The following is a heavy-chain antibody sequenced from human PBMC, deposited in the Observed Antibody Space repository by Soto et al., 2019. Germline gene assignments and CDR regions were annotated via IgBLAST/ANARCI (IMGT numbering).Heavy chain of an antibody. V-gene: IGHV4-39*02. CDR3: AREGKTIVVVPAAIVNYYYYYYMDV. J-gene: IGHJ6*03. Sequence: SETLSLTCTVSGGSISSSSYYWGWIRQPPGKGLEWIGSIYYSGSTYYNPSLKSRVTISVDTSKNQFSLKLSSVTAADTAVYYCAREGKTIVVVPAAIVNYYYYYYMDVWGKGTTVTVSS. CDR2: IYYSGST. D-gene: IGHD2-2*01. CDR1: GGSISSSSYY.